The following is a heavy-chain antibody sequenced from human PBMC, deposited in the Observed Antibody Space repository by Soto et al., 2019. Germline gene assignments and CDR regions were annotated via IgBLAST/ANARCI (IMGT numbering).Heavy chain of an antibody. V-gene: IGHV3-15*01. J-gene: IGHJ4*02. CDR1: GFTFSNAW. D-gene: IGHD2-2*01. CDR3: TTELCSTSGYSGY. CDR2: IKSKTDGGTT. Sequence: GGSLRLSCAASGFTFSNAWMSWVRQAPGKGLEWVGRIKSKTDGGTTDYAAPVKGRFTISRDDAKNTLYLQMNSLKTEDTVVYYGTTELCSTSGYSGYGGQGSLVTVSS.